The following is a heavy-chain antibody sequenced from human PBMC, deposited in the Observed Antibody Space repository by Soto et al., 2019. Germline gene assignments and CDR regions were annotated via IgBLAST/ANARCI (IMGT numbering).Heavy chain of an antibody. D-gene: IGHD2-21*02. CDR2: IIPIFGTA. CDR1: GGTFSSYA. J-gene: IGHJ4*02. V-gene: IGHV1-69*13. CDR3: ASPPYCGGDCYYFAY. Sequence: SVKVSCKASGGTFSSYAISWVRQAPGQGLEWMGGIIPIFGTANYAQKFQGRVTITADESTSTAYMELSSLRSEDTAVYYCASPPYCGGDCYYFAYPAQRTLVPVSS.